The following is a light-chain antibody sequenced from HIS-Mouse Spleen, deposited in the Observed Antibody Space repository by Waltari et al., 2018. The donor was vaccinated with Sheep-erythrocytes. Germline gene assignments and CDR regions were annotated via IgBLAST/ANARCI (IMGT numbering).Light chain of an antibody. Sequence: QSALTQPASVSGSPGQSIPISFTGTSSDVGGYNYVSWYQQHPGKAPKLMIYGVSNRPSGVSNRFSGLQAEDEADYYCSSYTSSSTWVFGGGTKLTVL. J-gene: IGLJ3*02. CDR1: SSDVGGYNY. V-gene: IGLV2-14*01. CDR3: SSYTSSSTWV. CDR2: GVS.